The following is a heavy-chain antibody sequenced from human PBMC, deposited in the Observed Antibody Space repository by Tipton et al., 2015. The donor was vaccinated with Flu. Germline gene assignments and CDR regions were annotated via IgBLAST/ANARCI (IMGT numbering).Heavy chain of an antibody. D-gene: IGHD3-22*01. V-gene: IGHV3-30*18. J-gene: IGHJ4*02. Sequence: RSLRLSCAGSGFTFSNSDMHWVRQAPGKGLEWVAVLSADGTNKYYADSVKGRFTISRDNSKNTLFLQMNSLRAEDTAVYFCAKTRGRLFTMMGAFDYWGQGTPVTVSS. CDR1: GFTFSNSD. CDR3: AKTRGRLFTMMGAFDY. CDR2: LSADGTNK.